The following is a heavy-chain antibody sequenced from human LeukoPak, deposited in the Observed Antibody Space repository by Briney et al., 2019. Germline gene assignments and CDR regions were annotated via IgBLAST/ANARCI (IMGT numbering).Heavy chain of an antibody. Sequence: GGSLRLSCVVSGFTFNRCWMNWVRQAPGKGLEWVSSISSSSSYIYYADSVKGRFTISRDNAKNSLYLQMNSLRAEDTAVYYCARDQNYYGSGSYYNPWFDPWGQGTLVTVSS. V-gene: IGHV3-21*01. CDR2: ISSSSSYI. CDR3: ARDQNYYGSGSYYNPWFDP. CDR1: GFTFNRCW. J-gene: IGHJ5*02. D-gene: IGHD3-10*01.